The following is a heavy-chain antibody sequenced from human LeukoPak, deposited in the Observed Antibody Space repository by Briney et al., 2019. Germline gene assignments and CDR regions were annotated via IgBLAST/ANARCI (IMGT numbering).Heavy chain of an antibody. J-gene: IGHJ4*02. CDR2: INPNSGGT. CDR1: GYTFTGYY. Sequence: ASVKVSCKASGYTFTGYYMHWVRQAPGQGLEWMGWINPNSGGTNYAQKFQGRVTMTRDTSISTAYMELSRLRSDDTAVYYCAFHIKVYYDSSGYYSTLDYWGQGTLVTVSS. CDR3: AFHIKVYYDSSGYYSTLDY. D-gene: IGHD3-22*01. V-gene: IGHV1-2*02.